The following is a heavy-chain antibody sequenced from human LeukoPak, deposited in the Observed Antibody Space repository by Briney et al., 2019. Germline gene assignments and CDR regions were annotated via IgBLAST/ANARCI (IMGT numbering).Heavy chain of an antibody. Sequence: GGSLRLSCTASGFTFGDYAMSWVRQAPGKGLEWVAVISYDGSNKYYADSVKGRFTISRDNSKNTLYLQMNSLRTEDTAVYYCAKDNGPGFYYYYGMDVWGQGTTVTVSS. V-gene: IGHV3-30*04. CDR2: ISYDGSNK. D-gene: IGHD7-27*01. J-gene: IGHJ6*02. CDR3: AKDNGPGFYYYYGMDV. CDR1: GFTFGDYA.